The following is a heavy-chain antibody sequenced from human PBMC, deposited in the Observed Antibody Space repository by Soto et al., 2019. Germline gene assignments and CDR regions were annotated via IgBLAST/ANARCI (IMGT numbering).Heavy chain of an antibody. J-gene: IGHJ5*02. CDR1: GGSISSGDYY. CDR3: ARGLGTAMVTGVGWFDP. Sequence: QVQLQESGPGLVKPSQTLSLTCTVSGGSISSGDYYWSWIRQPPGKGLEWIGYIYYSGSTYYNPSLKSRVTISVDTSKNQFSLKLSSVTAADTAVYYCARGLGTAMVTGVGWFDPWGQGTLVTVSS. CDR2: IYYSGST. V-gene: IGHV4-30-4*01. D-gene: IGHD5-18*01.